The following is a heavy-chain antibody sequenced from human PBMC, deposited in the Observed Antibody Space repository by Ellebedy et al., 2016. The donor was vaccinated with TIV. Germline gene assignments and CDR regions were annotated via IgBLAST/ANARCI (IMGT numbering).Heavy chain of an antibody. CDR3: ARLWFGDLFSPEGDV. V-gene: IGHV4-39*01. D-gene: IGHD3-10*01. CDR1: GGSMFDYSYY. Sequence: SETLSLTXNVSGGSMFDYSYYWGWIRQPPGKGLEWIGSLYYNGNTYYKPSLKSRVTILGDTSKNQFSLRLTSVTAADTAIYYCARLWFGDLFSPEGDVWGQGTTVTVSS. CDR2: LYYNGNT. J-gene: IGHJ6*02.